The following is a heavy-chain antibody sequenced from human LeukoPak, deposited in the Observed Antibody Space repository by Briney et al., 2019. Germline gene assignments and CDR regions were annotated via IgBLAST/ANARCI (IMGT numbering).Heavy chain of an antibody. J-gene: IGHJ4*02. CDR1: GFTFSDYC. V-gene: IGHV3-11*01. CDR3: ARATAADTAMIYFDY. Sequence: GGSLRLSCAASGFTFSDYCMSWIRQAPGKGLEWVSYISSSGNIIYSADSVKGRFTISRDNAKNSLYLQINSLRAEDTAVYYCARATAADTAMIYFDYWGQGTRVTVSS. D-gene: IGHD5-18*01. CDR2: ISSSGNII.